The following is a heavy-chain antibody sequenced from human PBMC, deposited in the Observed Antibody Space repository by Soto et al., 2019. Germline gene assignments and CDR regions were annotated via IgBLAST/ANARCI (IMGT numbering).Heavy chain of an antibody. CDR1: GFTFRNYA. Sequence: EAQLLESGGGLVQPGGSLRLSCAASGFTFRNYAMSWVRQAPAKGLEWFSAITGSGSDTYHADSVKGRFTISRDNSNNMLYLQVNSLGADDTAVYYCAKGSADSRPYYFDSWGQGTLVTVSS. CDR3: AKGSADSRPYYFDS. J-gene: IGHJ4*02. D-gene: IGHD3-22*01. CDR2: ITGSGSDT. V-gene: IGHV3-23*01.